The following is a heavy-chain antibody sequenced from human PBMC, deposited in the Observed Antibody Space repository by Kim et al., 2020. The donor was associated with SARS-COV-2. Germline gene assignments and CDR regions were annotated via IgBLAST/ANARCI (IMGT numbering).Heavy chain of an antibody. Sequence: GGSLRLSCAASGFTFSSYAMSWVRQAPGKGLEWVSGISGSGGRTYYADSVKGRFTISRDNSKNTLYLQMNSLRAEDTALYYCAKWVVVTTNIPDYYYYGMDVWGQGTTVTVSS. V-gene: IGHV3-23*01. CDR3: AKWVVVTTNIPDYYYYGMDV. CDR2: ISGSGGRT. CDR1: GFTFSSYA. J-gene: IGHJ6*02. D-gene: IGHD2-21*02.